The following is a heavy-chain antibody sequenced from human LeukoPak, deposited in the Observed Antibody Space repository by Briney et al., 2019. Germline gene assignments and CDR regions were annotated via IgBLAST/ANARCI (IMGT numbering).Heavy chain of an antibody. Sequence: SETLSLTCTVSGGSISSYYWSWIRQPPGKGLEWIGYIYYSGSTNYNPSLKSRVTISVDTSKNQFSLKLSSVTAADTAVYYCATYYYDSSGYSSVAFDIWGQGTMVTVSS. J-gene: IGHJ3*02. D-gene: IGHD3-22*01. CDR1: GGSISSYY. V-gene: IGHV4-59*08. CDR2: IYYSGST. CDR3: ATYYYDSSGYSSVAFDI.